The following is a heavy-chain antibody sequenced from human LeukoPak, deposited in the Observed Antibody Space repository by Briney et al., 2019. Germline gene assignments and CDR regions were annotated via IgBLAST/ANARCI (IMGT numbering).Heavy chain of an antibody. CDR2: FNPANSDA. CDR3: ARREDKTGYSDY. V-gene: IGHV5-51*01. Sequence: GESLKISCKGSGYSFTSYWIAWVRQMAGKGLEWMGIFNPANSDARYSPSFQGQVTISADRSISTAYLQWSSLKASDTAMYYCARREDKTGYSDYWGQGTLVTVSS. CDR1: GYSFTSYW. J-gene: IGHJ4*02. D-gene: IGHD3-9*01.